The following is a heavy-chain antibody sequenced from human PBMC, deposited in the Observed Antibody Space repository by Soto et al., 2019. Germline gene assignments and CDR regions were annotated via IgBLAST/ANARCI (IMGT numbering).Heavy chain of an antibody. J-gene: IGHJ4*01. CDR2: ISAYNGNT. V-gene: IGHV1-18*01. Sequence: QVQLVQSGAEVKKPGASVKVSCKASGYTFTSYGISWVRQAPGQGLEWMGWISAYNGNTNYAQKLQGRVTMTTDTSTRTGDMEPWSRRAGDTAVCSCASDGGYNGDDWSHGTMVTVSS. CDR1: GYTFTSYG. D-gene: IGHD5-12*01. CDR3: ASDGGYNGDD.